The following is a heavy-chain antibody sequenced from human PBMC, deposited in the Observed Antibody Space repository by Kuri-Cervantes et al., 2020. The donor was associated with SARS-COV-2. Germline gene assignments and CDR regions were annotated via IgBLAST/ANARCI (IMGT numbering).Heavy chain of an antibody. CDR2: VNHRGST. CDR3: ARGSNWGNVPLDY. Sequence: GSLRLSCAFYGESFSGYYWNWIRQSPGKGLEWIGEVNHRGSTNYNPSLKSRVTISVDTSKNQFSLKLSSVTAADTAVYYCARGSNWGNVPLDYWGQGTLVTVSS. V-gene: IGHV4-34*01. D-gene: IGHD7-27*01. CDR1: GESFSGYY. J-gene: IGHJ4*02.